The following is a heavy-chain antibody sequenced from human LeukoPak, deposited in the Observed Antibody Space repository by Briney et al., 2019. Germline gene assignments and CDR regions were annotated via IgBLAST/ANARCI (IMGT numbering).Heavy chain of an antibody. CDR3: ARVAIAATGGVGTNFDY. D-gene: IGHD6-13*01. V-gene: IGHV1-69*13. CDR1: GGTFSSYA. Sequence: SVKVSCKASGGTFSSYAISWVRQAPGQGLEWMGGIIPIFGTANYAQKFQGRVTITADESTSTAYMELSSLRSEDTAVYYCARVAIAATGGVGTNFDYWGQGTLVTVSS. J-gene: IGHJ4*02. CDR2: IIPIFGTA.